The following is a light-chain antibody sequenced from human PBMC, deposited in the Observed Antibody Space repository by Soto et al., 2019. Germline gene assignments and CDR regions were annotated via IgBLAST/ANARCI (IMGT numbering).Light chain of an antibody. CDR1: HTSCSNC. CDR3: QQYGGSPGFT. V-gene: IGKV3-20*01. CDR2: GAS. Sequence: EIVVTQSTGTLSLSPGERVTLSCRASHTSCSNCLAWYQQKPGQAPRLLISGASNRATGIPDRFSGSGSGTDFTLTISRLEPEDFAVYYCQQYGGSPGFTFGPGTRVDIK. J-gene: IGKJ3*01.